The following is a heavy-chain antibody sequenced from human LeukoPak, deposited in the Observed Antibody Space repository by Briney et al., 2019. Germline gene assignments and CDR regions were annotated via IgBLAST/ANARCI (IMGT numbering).Heavy chain of an antibody. D-gene: IGHD1-26*01. CDR2: INNDGSST. CDR3: ARDGQGYSLDY. J-gene: IGHJ4*02. V-gene: IGHV3-74*01. Sequence: PGGSLRLSCAASGFTFSSYWMHWVRQAPGKGLVWVSRINNDGSSTSYADSVKGRFTISRDNAKNTLYLQMNSLRAEDTAVYYCARDGQGYSLDYWGQGTLVTVSS. CDR1: GFTFSSYW.